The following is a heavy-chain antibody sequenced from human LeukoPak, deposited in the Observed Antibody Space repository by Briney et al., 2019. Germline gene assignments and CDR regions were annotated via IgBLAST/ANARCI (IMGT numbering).Heavy chain of an antibody. J-gene: IGHJ5*02. Sequence: GGSLRLSCAASGFTVSSNYMSWVRQAPGKGLEWVSVIYSGGSTYYADSVKGRFTISRDNFKNTLYLQMNSLRAEDTAVYYCARGGFLEWLLFHTKTDNWFDPWGQGTLVTVSS. CDR1: GFTVSSNY. D-gene: IGHD3-3*01. CDR3: ARGGFLEWLLFHTKTDNWFDP. V-gene: IGHV3-53*01. CDR2: IYSGGST.